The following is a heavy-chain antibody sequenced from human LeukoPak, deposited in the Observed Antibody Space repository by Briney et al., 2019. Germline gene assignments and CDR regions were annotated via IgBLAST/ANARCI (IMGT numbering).Heavy chain of an antibody. CDR3: TTALGWELHAFDI. V-gene: IGHV3-15*01. D-gene: IGHD1-26*01. J-gene: IGHJ3*02. CDR1: GFTFSNAW. Sequence: KPGGSLRLSCAASGFTFSNAWMSWVRQAPGKGLEWVGRIKSKTDGGTTDYAAPVKGRFTISRDDSKNTLYLQMNSLKTEDTAVYYCTTALGWELHAFDIWGQGTMVTVSS. CDR2: IKSKTDGGTT.